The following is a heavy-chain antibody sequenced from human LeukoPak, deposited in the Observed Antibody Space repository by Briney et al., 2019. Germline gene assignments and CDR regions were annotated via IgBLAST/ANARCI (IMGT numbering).Heavy chain of an antibody. V-gene: IGHV4-59*01. CDR3: ARDPHYYGSGTFYYDY. J-gene: IGHJ4*02. CDR1: GGSITIYY. CDR2: IYNSATT. D-gene: IGHD3-10*01. Sequence: KASETLSLTCTVSGGSITIYYWSWLRQPPGKGLEWIGHIYNSATTNYNPSLKSRVSISVDTSMNQFSLKLNSVTAADTAVYYCARDPHYYGSGTFYYDYWGQGTLVTVTS.